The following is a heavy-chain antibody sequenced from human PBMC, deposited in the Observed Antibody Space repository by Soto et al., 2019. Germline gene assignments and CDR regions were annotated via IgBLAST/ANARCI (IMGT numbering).Heavy chain of an antibody. D-gene: IGHD1-26*01. V-gene: IGHV4-61*01. J-gene: IGHJ4*02. CDR3: ARENSDSPEAFDF. Sequence: PSETLSLTCTVSGGSINTDNYYWSWIRQPPGKGLEWIGYIYYTGSTTYSPSLKSRVTISLDRSRNQFSLSPSSVTAADTAVFYCARENSDSPEAFDFWGQGTLVTVSS. CDR1: GGSINTDNYY. CDR2: IYYTGST.